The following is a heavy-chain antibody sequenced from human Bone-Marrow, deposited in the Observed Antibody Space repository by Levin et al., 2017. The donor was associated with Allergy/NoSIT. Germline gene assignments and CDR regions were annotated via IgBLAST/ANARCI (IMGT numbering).Heavy chain of an antibody. V-gene: IGHV4-34*01. CDR3: ARVRGKYFDRKIGGGWFDP. Sequence: SETLSLTCAVYGGSFSGYYWSWIRQPPGKGLEWIGEINHSGSTNYNPSLKSRVTISVDTSKNQFSLKLSSVTAADTAVYYCARVRGKYFDRKIGGGWFDPWGQGTLVTVSS. CDR2: INHSGST. CDR1: GGSFSGYY. J-gene: IGHJ5*02. D-gene: IGHD3-9*01.